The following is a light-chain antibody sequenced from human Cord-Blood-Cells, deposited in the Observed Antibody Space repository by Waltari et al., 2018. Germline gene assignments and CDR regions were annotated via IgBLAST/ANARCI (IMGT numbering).Light chain of an antibody. J-gene: IGKJ1*01. CDR2: AAS. CDR3: HQSYSTPWP. Sequence: DMQMTQFTLSLSASVGDRVTITYRASQSISSYLNWYQQKPGKAPKLLIFAASSLQSGVPSRFRGNGTRTDFTLAINRLQPEGFSAYYCHQSYSTPWPFRQGTQ. CDR1: QSISSY. V-gene: IGKV1-39*01.